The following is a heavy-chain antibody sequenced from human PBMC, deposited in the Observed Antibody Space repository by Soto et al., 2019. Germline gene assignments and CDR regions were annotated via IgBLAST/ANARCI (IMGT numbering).Heavy chain of an antibody. V-gene: IGHV3-48*02. CDR1: GFTFSSYS. CDR2: ISSSSSTI. D-gene: IGHD4-17*01. Sequence: HPGGSLRLSCAASGFTFSSYSMNWVRQAPGKGQEWVSYISSSSSTIYYADSVKGRFTISRDNAKNSLYLQMNSLRDEDTAVYYCARDSEAFYGDYENYYYGMDVWGQGTTVTVSS. J-gene: IGHJ6*02. CDR3: ARDSEAFYGDYENYYYGMDV.